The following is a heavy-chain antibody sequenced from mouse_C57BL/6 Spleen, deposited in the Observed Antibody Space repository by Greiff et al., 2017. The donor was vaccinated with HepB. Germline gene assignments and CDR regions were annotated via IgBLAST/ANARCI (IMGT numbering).Heavy chain of an antibody. CDR3: ARSGSYAMDY. V-gene: IGHV1-54*01. CDR2: INPGSGGT. Sequence: VQLVESGAELVRPGTSVKVSCKASGYAFTNYLIEWVKQRPGQGLEWIGVINPGSGGTNYNEKFKGKATLTADKSSSTAYMQLSSLTSEDSAVYFCARSGSYAMDYWGQGTSVTVSS. J-gene: IGHJ4*01. D-gene: IGHD1-1*01. CDR1: GYAFTNYL.